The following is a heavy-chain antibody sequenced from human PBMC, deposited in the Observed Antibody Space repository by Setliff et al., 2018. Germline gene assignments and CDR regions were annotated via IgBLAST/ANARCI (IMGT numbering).Heavy chain of an antibody. CDR1: GVSITSHY. CDR2: IHHSGST. Sequence: SETLSLTCTVSGVSITSHYWSWIRQPPGRALEWIGYIHHSGSTNYNPSLKSRVTLSMDTSRNHFSLNLTSLAAADTALYYCARDNIGPDALDIWGQGTMVTVSS. CDR3: ARDNIGPDALDI. J-gene: IGHJ3*02. V-gene: IGHV4-59*11.